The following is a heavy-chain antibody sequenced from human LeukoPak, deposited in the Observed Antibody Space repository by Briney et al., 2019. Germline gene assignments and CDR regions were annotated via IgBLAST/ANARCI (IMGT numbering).Heavy chain of an antibody. J-gene: IGHJ4*02. Sequence: PSQTLSLTCTVAGGSISSGSYYWSWIRQPAGNGLEWIGRIYTSGSTNYNPSLKSRVTISVDTSKNQFSLKLSSVTAADTAVYYCAREAVVVTRFDYWGQGTLVTVSS. D-gene: IGHD4-23*01. V-gene: IGHV4-61*02. CDR1: GGSISSGSYY. CDR2: IYTSGST. CDR3: AREAVVVTRFDY.